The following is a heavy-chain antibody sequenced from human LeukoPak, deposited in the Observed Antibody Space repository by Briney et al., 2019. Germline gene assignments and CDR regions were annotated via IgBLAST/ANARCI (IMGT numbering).Heavy chain of an antibody. Sequence: SETLSLTCAVYGGSFSGYSWGWIRQPPGKGLEWIGEINHRGSTNYNPSLKSRVTISVDTSKNQFSLKLSSVTAADTAVYYCARGITEVVVPAAPYYYYGMDVWGKGTTVTVSS. V-gene: IGHV4-34*01. CDR3: ARGITEVVVPAAPYYYYGMDV. CDR2: INHRGST. CDR1: GGSFSGYS. D-gene: IGHD2-2*01. J-gene: IGHJ6*04.